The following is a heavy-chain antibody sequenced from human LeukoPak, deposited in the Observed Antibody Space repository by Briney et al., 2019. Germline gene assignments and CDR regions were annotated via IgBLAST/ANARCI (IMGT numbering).Heavy chain of an antibody. CDR1: GGSISSSSYY. D-gene: IGHD3-3*01. J-gene: IGHJ4*02. V-gene: IGHV4-39*07. Sequence: SETLSLTCTVSGGSISSSSYYWGWIRQPPGKGLEWIGSIYYSGSTYYNPSLKSRVTISVDTSKNQFSLKLSSVTAADTAVYYCARDFYFWNTIDYWGQGTLVTVSS. CDR3: ARDFYFWNTIDY. CDR2: IYYSGST.